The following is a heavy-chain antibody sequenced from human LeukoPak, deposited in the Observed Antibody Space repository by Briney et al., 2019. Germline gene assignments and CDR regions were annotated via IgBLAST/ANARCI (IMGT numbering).Heavy chain of an antibody. CDR2: INHSGDP. D-gene: IGHD5-18*01. J-gene: IGHJ4*02. CDR3: AQQLWDY. CDR1: GGSFSAYY. V-gene: IGHV4-34*01. Sequence: SETLSLTCAVYGGSFSAYYWSWIRQPPGKGLEWIEEINHSGDPNYNPSLKSRVTISVDTSKSQFSLNLSSVTAADTAVYYCAQQLWDYWGQGTLVTVSS.